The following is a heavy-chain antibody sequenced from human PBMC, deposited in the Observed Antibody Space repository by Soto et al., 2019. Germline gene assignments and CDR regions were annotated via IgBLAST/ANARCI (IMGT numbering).Heavy chain of an antibody. J-gene: IGHJ5*02. CDR3: ASGAATFGGDWFDP. CDR1: GGSISSSSYY. Sequence: SETLSLTCTVSGGSISSSSYYWGWIRQPPGKGLEWIGSIFYSGNTYFNPSLKSRVTISGDTSKKQISLRLRSMTAADTAVYYCASGAATFGGDWFDPWGQGTLVTVSS. D-gene: IGHD2-15*01. CDR2: IFYSGNT. V-gene: IGHV4-39*01.